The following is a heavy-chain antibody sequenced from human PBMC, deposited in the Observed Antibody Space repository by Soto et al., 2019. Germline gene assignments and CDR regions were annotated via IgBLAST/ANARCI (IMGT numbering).Heavy chain of an antibody. Sequence: PSETLSLTCAVYGGSFSGYYWSWIRQPPGKGLEWIGEINHSGSTNYNPSLKSRVTISVDTSRNQFSLKLSSVTAADTAVYYCARLPRSPRVAATIDAFDIWGQGTMVTVSS. D-gene: IGHD2-15*01. J-gene: IGHJ3*02. CDR1: GGSFSGYY. CDR3: ARLPRSPRVAATIDAFDI. CDR2: INHSGST. V-gene: IGHV4-34*01.